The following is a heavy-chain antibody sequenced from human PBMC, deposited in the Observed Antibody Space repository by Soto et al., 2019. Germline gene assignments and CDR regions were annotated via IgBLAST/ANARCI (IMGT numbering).Heavy chain of an antibody. J-gene: IGHJ6*02. Sequence: QVQLVQSGAEVKKPGSSVKVSCKASGGTFSSYAISWVRQAPGQGLEWMGGIIPIFGTANYAQKFQGRVTITADESTSTAYMELSSLRSEDTAVYYCARPRVRWSKAEGAEYYYYGMDVWGQGTTVTVSS. D-gene: IGHD6-6*01. CDR2: IIPIFGTA. CDR3: ARPRVRWSKAEGAEYYYYGMDV. V-gene: IGHV1-69*01. CDR1: GGTFSSYA.